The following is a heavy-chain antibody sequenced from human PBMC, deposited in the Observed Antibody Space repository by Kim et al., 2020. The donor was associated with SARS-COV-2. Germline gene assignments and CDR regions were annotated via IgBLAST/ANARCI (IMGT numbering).Heavy chain of an antibody. V-gene: IGHV1-2*02. D-gene: IGHD2-15*01. CDR3: ARVYRDY. Sequence: NNGGTDYAQRFQGRVTVTRDTSMSTVYMELARLTSDDTAVYYCARVYRDYWGQGALVTVSS. J-gene: IGHJ4*02. CDR2: NNGGT.